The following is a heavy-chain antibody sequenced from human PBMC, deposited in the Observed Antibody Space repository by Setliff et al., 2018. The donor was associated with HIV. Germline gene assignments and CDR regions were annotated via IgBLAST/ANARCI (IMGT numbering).Heavy chain of an antibody. CDR3: ASSPSWGTYRYGLDY. V-gene: IGHV3-21*01. CDR1: GFTFSSYG. Sequence: GGSLRLSCAASGFTFSSYGMNWVRQAPGKGLEWVSSISYSSTYIYYADSVKGRFTISRDNAKNSLYLQMNSLRDEDAAVYYCASSPSWGTYRYGLDYWGQGTLVTVSS. CDR2: ISYSSTYI. D-gene: IGHD3-16*02. J-gene: IGHJ4*02.